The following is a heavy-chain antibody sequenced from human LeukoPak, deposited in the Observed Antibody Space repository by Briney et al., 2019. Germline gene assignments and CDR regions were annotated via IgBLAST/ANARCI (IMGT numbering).Heavy chain of an antibody. V-gene: IGHV3-9*01. D-gene: IGHD3-10*01. CDR1: GFTFDDYA. CDR2: ISWTGGDI. Sequence: SLRLSCVASGFTFDDYAMHWVRQAPGKGLEGISGISWTGGDIGYADSVKGRFTISRDNTKNSLFLQMSRLKTEDTAFYYCAKGSTSWFRAWFDPWGQGTLVTVSS. J-gene: IGHJ5*02. CDR3: AKGSTSWFRAWFDP.